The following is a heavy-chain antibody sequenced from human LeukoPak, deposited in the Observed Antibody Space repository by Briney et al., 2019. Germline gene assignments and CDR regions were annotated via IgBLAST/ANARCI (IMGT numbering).Heavy chain of an antibody. CDR1: GFTFSSYG. J-gene: IGHJ4*02. CDR2: IWNDGSNE. V-gene: IGHV3-33*01. D-gene: IGHD3-22*01. CDR3: ARYYYDSSGYFPFDY. Sequence: PGGSLRLSCTTSGFTFSSYGMHWVRQAPGKGLEWVAVIWNDGSNEYYADSVKGRFTISRDNSKNTLYLQMNSLGAEDTAVYYCARYYYDSSGYFPFDYWGQGTLVTVSS.